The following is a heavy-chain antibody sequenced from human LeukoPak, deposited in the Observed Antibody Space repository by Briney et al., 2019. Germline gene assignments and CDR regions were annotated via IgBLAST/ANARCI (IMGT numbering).Heavy chain of an antibody. D-gene: IGHD3-10*01. Sequence: PGGSLRLSCVASGFTFSSYSMNWVRQAPGKGLEWVSSIRSRSSYIYYADSVKGRFTISRDNAKNSLYLQMNSLRAEDTALYYCAATGSGSYYIEIPGGWFDPWGQGTLVTVSS. V-gene: IGHV3-21*04. CDR2: IRSRSSYI. CDR1: GFTFSSYS. J-gene: IGHJ5*02. CDR3: AATGSGSYYIEIPGGWFDP.